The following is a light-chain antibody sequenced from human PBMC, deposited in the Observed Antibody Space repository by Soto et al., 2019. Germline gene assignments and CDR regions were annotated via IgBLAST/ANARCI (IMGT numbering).Light chain of an antibody. CDR2: EVT. Sequence: QSVLTQPASVSGSPGQSITIFCAGTRXDIGAYDYVSWYQQHPGNAPKLLVYEVTNRPSGVSDRFSGSKSGNTASLTISGLQAEDEADYYCNSYTNSSAVVFGGGTKVTVL. CDR1: RXDIGAYDY. J-gene: IGLJ2*01. V-gene: IGLV2-14*01. CDR3: NSYTNSSAVV.